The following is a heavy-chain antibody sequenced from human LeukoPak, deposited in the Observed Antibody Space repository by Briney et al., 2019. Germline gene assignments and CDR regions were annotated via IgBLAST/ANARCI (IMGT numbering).Heavy chain of an antibody. D-gene: IGHD6-6*01. J-gene: IGHJ4*02. CDR1: GYSFRSYY. V-gene: IGHV1-46*01. Sequence: ASVKVSCKASGYSFRSYYIDWARQAPGQGLEWMGLINPGGDYTKYAQTFQGRVTMTRDTSTNTVYMHLSSLRSEDTAIYYCAREGSRSSLGGYGYWGQGTLVTVPS. CDR3: AREGSRSSLGGYGY. CDR2: INPGGDYT.